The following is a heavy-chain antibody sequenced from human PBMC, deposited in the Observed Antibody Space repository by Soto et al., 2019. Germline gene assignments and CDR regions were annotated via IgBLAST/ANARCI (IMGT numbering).Heavy chain of an antibody. V-gene: IGHV3-48*01. CDR2: ISSSSSTI. CDR3: AREHVPVQLERRSYYFDY. CDR1: GFTFSSYS. Sequence: GGSLRLSCAASGFTFSSYSMNWVRQAPGKGLEWVSYISSSSSTIYYADSVKGRFTISRDNAKNSLYLQMNSLRAEDTAVYYCAREHVPVQLERRSYYFDYWGQGTLVTVSS. D-gene: IGHD1-1*01. J-gene: IGHJ4*02.